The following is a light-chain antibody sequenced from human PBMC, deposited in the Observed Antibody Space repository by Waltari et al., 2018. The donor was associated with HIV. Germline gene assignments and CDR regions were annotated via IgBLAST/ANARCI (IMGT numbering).Light chain of an antibody. J-gene: IGKJ4*01. CDR2: DAS. CDR3: LQFHTLPLT. V-gene: IGKV1-33*01. CDR1: QDITKK. Sequence: QMTQSPSSLSASVGDRVTITCQASQDITKKLSWYQQKPGKAPNILISDASTLAPGVPSRFSGSGSGTHFSLSIGSLQPEDIATYFCLQFHTLPLTFGAGTKVEIK.